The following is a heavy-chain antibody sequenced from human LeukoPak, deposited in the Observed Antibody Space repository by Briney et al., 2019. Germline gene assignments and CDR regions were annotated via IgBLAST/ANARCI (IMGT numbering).Heavy chain of an antibody. V-gene: IGHV3-74*01. D-gene: IGHD4-23*01. CDR1: GFTFSSYW. Sequence: GGSLRLSCAVSGFTFSSYWMHWVRQAPGKGLVWVSGINTDGGRTFYADSVRGRFTISRDNAKNTLYLQMNSLRAEDTAVYYCYGGNAEDWGQGTLVTVSS. J-gene: IGHJ1*01. CDR2: INTDGGRT. CDR3: YGGNAED.